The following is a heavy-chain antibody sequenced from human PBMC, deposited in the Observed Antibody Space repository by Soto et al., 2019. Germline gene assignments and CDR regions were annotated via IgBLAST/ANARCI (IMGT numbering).Heavy chain of an antibody. Sequence: GGSLRLSCAASGFTFSSYSMNWVRQAPGKGLEWVSSISSSSSYIYYADSVKGRFTISRGNAKNSLYLQMNSLRAEDTAVYYCARELVVVPAAIHRANYGMDVWGQRTTVTVSS. CDR3: ARELVVVPAAIHRANYGMDV. CDR1: GFTFSSYS. CDR2: ISSSSSYI. J-gene: IGHJ6*02. V-gene: IGHV3-21*01. D-gene: IGHD2-2*01.